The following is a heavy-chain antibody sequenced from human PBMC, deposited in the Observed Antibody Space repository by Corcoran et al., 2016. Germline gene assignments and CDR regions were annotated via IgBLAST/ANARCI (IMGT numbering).Heavy chain of an antibody. J-gene: IGHJ5*02. Sequence: QVQLQQWGAGLLKPSETLSLTCAVYGGSFSGYYWSWIRQPPGKGLEWIGEINHSGSTNYNPSLKSRVTISVDTSKNQFSLKLSSVTAADTAVYYCAGGRPHQLLYNWFDPWGQGTLVTVSS. CDR2: INHSGST. D-gene: IGHD2-2*01. CDR3: AGGRPHQLLYNWFDP. V-gene: IGHV4-34*01. CDR1: GGSFSGYY.